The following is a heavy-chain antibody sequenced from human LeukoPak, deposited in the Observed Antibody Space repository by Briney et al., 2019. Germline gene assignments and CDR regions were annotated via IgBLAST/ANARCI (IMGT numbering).Heavy chain of an antibody. CDR3: AREVATIGPFDY. CDR1: GYTFTSYG. Sequence: ASVKVSCKASGYTFTSYGISWVRQAPGQGLEWMGWISAYNGNTNYAQKLQGRVTMTTDTSTSTAYMELRSLGSDDTAVYYCAREVATIGPFDYWGQGTLVTVSS. J-gene: IGHJ4*02. D-gene: IGHD5-12*01. V-gene: IGHV1-18*01. CDR2: ISAYNGNT.